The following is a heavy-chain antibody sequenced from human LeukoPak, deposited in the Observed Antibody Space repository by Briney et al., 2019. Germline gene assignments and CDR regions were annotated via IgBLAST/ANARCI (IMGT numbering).Heavy chain of an antibody. CDR1: GDSISSYY. J-gene: IGHJ4*02. CDR3: ASVSIFGEITAFDS. Sequence: SETLSLTCTVSGDSISSYYCNWIRQPAGKGLEWIGRIYTSGSTNYNPSLESRVTMSVDTSKNQFSLKLSSVTAADTAVYYCASVSIFGEITAFDSWGQGTLVTVSS. D-gene: IGHD3-3*01. CDR2: IYTSGST. V-gene: IGHV4-4*07.